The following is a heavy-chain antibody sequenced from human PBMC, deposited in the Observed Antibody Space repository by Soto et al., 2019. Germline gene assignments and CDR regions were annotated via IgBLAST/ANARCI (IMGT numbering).Heavy chain of an antibody. D-gene: IGHD3-22*01. V-gene: IGHV1-3*01. CDR1: GYTFTSYA. CDR2: INAGNGNT. CDR3: ARVYDSSGSYYFDY. J-gene: IGHJ4*02. Sequence: VKVSCKASGYTFTSYAMHWVRQAPGQRLEWMGWINAGNGNTKYSQKFQGRVTITRDTSASTAYMELSSLRSEDTAVYYCARVYDSSGSYYFDYWGQGSLVTVSS.